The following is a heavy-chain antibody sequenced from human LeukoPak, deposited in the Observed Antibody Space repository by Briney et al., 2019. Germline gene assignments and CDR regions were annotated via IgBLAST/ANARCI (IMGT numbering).Heavy chain of an antibody. V-gene: IGHV1-18*04. D-gene: IGHD6-13*01. CDR2: ISAYNGNT. Sequence: ASVKVSCKASGYAFTSYGISWVRQAPGQGLEWMGWISAYNGNTNYAQKLQGRVTMTTDTSTSTAYMELRSLRSDDTAVYYCARDPAREQQLVGWFDPWDQGTLVTVSS. CDR3: ARDPAREQQLVGWFDP. J-gene: IGHJ5*02. CDR1: GYAFTSYG.